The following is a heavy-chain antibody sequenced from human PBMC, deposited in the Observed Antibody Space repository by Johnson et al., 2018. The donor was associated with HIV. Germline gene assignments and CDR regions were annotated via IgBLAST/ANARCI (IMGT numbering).Heavy chain of an antibody. V-gene: IGHV3-11*04. D-gene: IGHD2-21*02. CDR1: GFTFSDYY. CDR2: ISSSGSTI. J-gene: IGHJ3*02. CDR3: ARDRRFGDPGAFDI. Sequence: QVQLVESGGGVVQPGKSLRLSCAASGFTFSDYYMSWIRQAPGKGLEWVSYISSSGSTIYYADSVKGRFTISRDNAKNSLYLQMNSLRAEDTAVYYCARDRRFGDPGAFDIWGQGTMVTVSS.